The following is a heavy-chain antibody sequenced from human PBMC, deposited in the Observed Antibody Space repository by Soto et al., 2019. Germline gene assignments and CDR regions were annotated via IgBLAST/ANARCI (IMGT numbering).Heavy chain of an antibody. CDR2: TSRSDGST. CDR3: ERICGTCDYGMDV. D-gene: IGHD1-26*01. Sequence: EVQLLESGGGLIQPGGSLRLSCTASTFNFGDYAMSWVRQAPGKGLEWLATTSRSDGSTYYAESLEGRFSISKDNSKNTLSLQKNSLRGEDTAIYYCERICGTCDYGMDVWGQVTTVTVSS. CDR1: TFNFGDYA. J-gene: IGHJ6*02. V-gene: IGHV3-23*01.